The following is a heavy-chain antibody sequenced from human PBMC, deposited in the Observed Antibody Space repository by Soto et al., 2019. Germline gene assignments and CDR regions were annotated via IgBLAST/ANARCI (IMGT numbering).Heavy chain of an antibody. Sequence: SLRLSCTASGFTFGDYAMSWFRQAPGKGLEWVGFIRSKAYGGTTEYAASVKGRFTISRDDSKSIAYLQMNSLKTEDTAVYYCTRDEGGSYYYYYGMDVWGQGTTVTVSS. D-gene: IGHD1-26*01. CDR2: IRSKAYGGTT. CDR3: TRDEGGSYYYYYGMDV. J-gene: IGHJ6*02. CDR1: GFTFGDYA. V-gene: IGHV3-49*03.